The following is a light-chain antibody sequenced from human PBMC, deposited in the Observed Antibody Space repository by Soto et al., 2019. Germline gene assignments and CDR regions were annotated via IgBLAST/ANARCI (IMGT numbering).Light chain of an antibody. CDR3: SSYTSSSTPYV. CDR1: SSDVGGYNY. Sequence: XSVLTQPASVSGAPGQASTISCTGTSSDVGGYNYVSWYQQHPGKAPKLMIYDVSNRPSGVSNRFSGSKSGNTASLTISGLQAEDEADYYCSSYTSSSTPYVFGTGNKVTVL. J-gene: IGLJ1*01. V-gene: IGLV2-14*01. CDR2: DVS.